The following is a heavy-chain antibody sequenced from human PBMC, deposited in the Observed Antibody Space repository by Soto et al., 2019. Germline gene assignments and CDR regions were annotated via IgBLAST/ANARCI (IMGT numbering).Heavy chain of an antibody. J-gene: IGHJ6*02. V-gene: IGHV1-18*01. D-gene: IGHD1-26*01. CDR3: VRDRDSDTWPSRDV. CDR1: GYSFTRNG. Sequence: QVHLVQSGAELKKPGASVSVSCKASGYSFTRNGISWVRQAPGQGLEWMGWISAKNGDTNYAQKFQGRVIMTTDTSTSTAYRELRSVRSDDTAVYYCVRDRDSDTWPSRDVWGQGTTVTVSS. CDR2: ISAKNGDT.